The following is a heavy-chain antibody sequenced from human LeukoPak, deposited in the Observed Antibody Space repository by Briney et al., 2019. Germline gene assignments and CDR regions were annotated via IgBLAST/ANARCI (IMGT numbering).Heavy chain of an antibody. Sequence: SETLSLTCTVSGGSISSSSYYWDWIRQPPGKGLEWIGSIYYIRSTYYSPSHTGSTYCNPSLKSRVTISEDTSKHQFSLTLSSVTAADTAVYFCARRIRDLVGAPFDYWGQGTLVTVSS. CDR1: GGSISSSSYY. CDR2: IYYIRSTYYSPSHTGST. D-gene: IGHD1-26*01. V-gene: IGHV4-39*01. CDR3: ARRIRDLVGAPFDY. J-gene: IGHJ4*02.